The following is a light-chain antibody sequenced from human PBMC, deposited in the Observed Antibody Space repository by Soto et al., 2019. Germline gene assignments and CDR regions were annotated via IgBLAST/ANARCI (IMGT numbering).Light chain of an antibody. CDR1: QYIGRY. CDR2: AAS. V-gene: IGKV1-39*01. J-gene: IGKJ4*01. Sequence: DIQMTQSPSSLSASVGDRVTITCRAGQYIGRYLNWYQQKPGKAPKLLIYAASSLHSGVPSRFSGSGSGTDFTLTISSLQPEDFATDAWQQNYRTPRTFGGGTKVEIK. CDR3: QQNYRTPRT.